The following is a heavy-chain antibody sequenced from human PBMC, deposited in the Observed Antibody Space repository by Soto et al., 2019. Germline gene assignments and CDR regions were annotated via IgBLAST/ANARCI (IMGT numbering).Heavy chain of an antibody. J-gene: IGHJ6*02. CDR2: IKSKTDGGTT. CDR1: GFTFSNAW. CDR3: TTLLSSSWYSPFSGRQLPYYYYGMDV. V-gene: IGHV3-15*07. D-gene: IGHD6-13*01. Sequence: PGGSLRLSCAASGFTFSNAWMNWVRQAPGKGLEWVGRIKSKTDGGTTDYAAPVKGRFTISRDDSKNTLYLQMNSLKTEDTAVYYCTTLLSSSWYSPFSGRQLPYYYYGMDVWGQGTTVTVSS.